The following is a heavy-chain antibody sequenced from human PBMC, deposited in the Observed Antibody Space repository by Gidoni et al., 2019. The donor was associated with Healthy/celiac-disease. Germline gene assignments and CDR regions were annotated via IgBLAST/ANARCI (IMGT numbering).Heavy chain of an antibody. CDR3: ARDGRMYYYGSGSYYKTDGMDV. J-gene: IGHJ6*02. CDR2: IWYDGSNK. CDR1: GFTFSSYG. Sequence: QVQLVESGGGVVKTGRSLRLSCAASGFTFSSYGMHWVRQAPGKGLEGVAVIWYDGSNKYYADSVKGRFTISRDNSKNTLYLQMNSLRAEDTAVYYCARDGRMYYYGSGSYYKTDGMDVWGQGTTVTVSS. D-gene: IGHD3-10*01. V-gene: IGHV3-33*01.